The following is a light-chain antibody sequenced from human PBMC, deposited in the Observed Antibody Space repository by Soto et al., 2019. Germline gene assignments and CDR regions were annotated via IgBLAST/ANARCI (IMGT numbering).Light chain of an antibody. CDR2: DAS. J-gene: IGKJ3*01. CDR1: QSVSSN. CDR3: QQYNTWPLT. Sequence: EAVMTQAPATLSVSPGERPTLSCRASQSVSSNLAWYQLNPGQAPRLLIYDASTRATGIPARFSGSGSGTEFTLTISSLQSEDFAVYYCQQYNTWPLTFGPGTKVDIK. V-gene: IGKV3-15*01.